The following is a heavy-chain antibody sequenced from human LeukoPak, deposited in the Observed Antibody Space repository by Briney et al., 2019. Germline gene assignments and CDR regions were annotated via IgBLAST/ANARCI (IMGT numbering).Heavy chain of an antibody. D-gene: IGHD1-26*01. CDR2: IWYDGSNK. V-gene: IGHV3-33*06. Sequence: GGSMRLSCAASGFTFSSYGMHWVRQAPGKGLEWVAVIWYDGSNKYYADSVKGRFTISRDNSTNTLYLQMNSLRAEDRAVYYCAKSQRPGGSYRYYYYYSMDVGGERTTVTVSS. J-gene: IGHJ6*03. CDR3: AKSQRPGGSYRYYYYYSMDV. CDR1: GFTFSSYG.